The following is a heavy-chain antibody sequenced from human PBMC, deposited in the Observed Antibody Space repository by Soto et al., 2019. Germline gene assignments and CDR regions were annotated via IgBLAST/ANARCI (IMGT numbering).Heavy chain of an antibody. CDR1: GGSISSYY. Sequence: QVQLQESGPGLVKPSETLSLTCTVSGGSISSYYWSWIRQPPGKGLEWIGYIYYSGSTNYNPALQSRVTISVDTSKNQFSLKVSSVTAADTAVYYCARHEGSSGWVFDYWGQGTLVTVSS. D-gene: IGHD6-19*01. V-gene: IGHV4-59*08. CDR3: ARHEGSSGWVFDY. CDR2: IYYSGST. J-gene: IGHJ4*02.